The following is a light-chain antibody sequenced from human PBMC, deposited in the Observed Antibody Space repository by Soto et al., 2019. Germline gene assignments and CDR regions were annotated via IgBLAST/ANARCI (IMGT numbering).Light chain of an antibody. V-gene: IGKV3D-7*01. CDR3: LQDYNYPRT. J-gene: IGKJ1*01. CDR1: QSVSSNY. Sequence: EIVLTQSPGTLSLSPGERATLSCRASQSVSSNYLAWYQQKPGQAPRLLIHGASTRATGVPDRFSGSGSGTDFTLTISSLQPEDFATYYCLQDYNYPRTFGQGTKVDI. CDR2: GAS.